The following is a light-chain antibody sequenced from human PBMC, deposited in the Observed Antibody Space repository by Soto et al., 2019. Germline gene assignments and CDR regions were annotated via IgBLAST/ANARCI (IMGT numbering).Light chain of an antibody. J-gene: IGLJ2*01. CDR1: SSDVGGYNS. CDR3: SSYAGSSSFVI. Sequence: QSALTQPPSASGSPGQSVTISCTGTSSDVGGYNSVSWYQHHPGKAPKLMIYEVSKRPSGVPDRFSGSKSGNTASLTVSGLQAEDEADYYCSSYAGSSSFVIFGGGTSSPS. V-gene: IGLV2-8*01. CDR2: EVS.